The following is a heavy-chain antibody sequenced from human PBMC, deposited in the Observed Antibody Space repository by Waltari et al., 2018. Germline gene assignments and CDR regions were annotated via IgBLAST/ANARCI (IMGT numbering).Heavy chain of an antibody. CDR3: ARSAGYYVIPVFDY. J-gene: IGHJ4*02. V-gene: IGHV1-18*01. CDR2: ISAYNGNT. CDR1: GYTFTSYG. Sequence: QVQLVQSGAEVKKPGASVKVSCKASGYTFTSYGLSWVRQPPGQGLEWMGGISAYNGNTNYAQKLQGRVTMTTDTSTSTAYMELRSLRSDDTAVYYCARSAGYYVIPVFDYWGQGTLVTVSS. D-gene: IGHD3-22*01.